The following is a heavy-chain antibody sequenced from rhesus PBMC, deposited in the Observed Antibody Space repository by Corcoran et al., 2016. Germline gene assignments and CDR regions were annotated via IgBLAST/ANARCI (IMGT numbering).Heavy chain of an antibody. CDR3: ARDGPQFSFYY. D-gene: IGHD5-12*01. V-gene: IGHV4S10*01. Sequence: QVQLQESGPGVVKPSETLSLTCAVSGGIISDSDRWRWIRQTPGEGLERMGYIYGSTKSTTYNPPHKLTVTTSQAPSKNRFSLELRSLTAADTAVYYCARDGPQFSFYYWGQGVLVTVSS. J-gene: IGHJ4*01. CDR1: GGIISDSDR. CDR2: IYGSTKST.